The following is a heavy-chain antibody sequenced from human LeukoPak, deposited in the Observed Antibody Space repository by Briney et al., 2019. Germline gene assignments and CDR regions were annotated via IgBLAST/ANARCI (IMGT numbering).Heavy chain of an antibody. CDR1: GYTFTCYY. Sequence: ASVKVSCKASGYTFTCYYINWVRHAPAQGLELLGWTNPNSGGTIYAQNFQGRVTMTSDTSISTAYMELSRLRSHDTAVYCCARDAWSTFWYFDLWGRGTLVTVSS. CDR3: ARDAWSTFWYFDL. V-gene: IGHV1-2*02. D-gene: IGHD2-15*01. J-gene: IGHJ2*01. CDR2: TNPNSGGT.